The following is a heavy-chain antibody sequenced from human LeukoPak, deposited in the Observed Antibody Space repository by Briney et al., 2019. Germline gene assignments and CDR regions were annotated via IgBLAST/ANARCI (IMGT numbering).Heavy chain of an antibody. V-gene: IGHV5-51*01. J-gene: IGHJ6*02. Sequence: TGESLKISCKGSGYSFTTYWIGWVRQLPGKGLEWMGLIYPGDSDTRYSPSFQGQVTISADKSISTAYLQWSSLKASDTAMYYCARHVTMVREIIFYYYGMDVWGQGTTVTVSS. CDR1: GYSFTTYW. CDR3: ARHVTMVREIIFYYYGMDV. CDR2: IYPGDSDT. D-gene: IGHD3-10*01.